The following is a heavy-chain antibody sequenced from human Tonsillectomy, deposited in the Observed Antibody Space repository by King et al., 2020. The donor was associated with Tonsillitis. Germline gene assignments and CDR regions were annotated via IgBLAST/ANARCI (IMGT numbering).Heavy chain of an antibody. D-gene: IGHD2-8*01. CDR1: GFTFSRYW. V-gene: IGHV3-7*01. J-gene: IGHJ6*02. Sequence: VQLVESGGGLVQPGGSLRLSCAASGFTFSRYWMSWVRQAPGKGLEWVANIKQDGSEKYYVDSVKGRFTISRDNAKNSLYLQMNSLRAEDTSVYYCARVIRVYRFGSGISYYYDMDVWGQGTTVTVSS. CDR3: ARVIRVYRFGSGISYYYDMDV. CDR2: IKQDGSEK.